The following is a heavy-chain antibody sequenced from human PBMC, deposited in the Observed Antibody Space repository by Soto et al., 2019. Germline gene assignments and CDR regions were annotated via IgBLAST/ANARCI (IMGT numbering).Heavy chain of an antibody. J-gene: IGHJ3*02. D-gene: IGHD2-21*01. CDR3: ATRADIVVVRNDAFDI. CDR1: GYGFSSCW. CDR2: IYPGDSDT. V-gene: IGHV5-51*01. Sequence: PLESLKISGRGSGYGFSSCWMVWERQMPGKGLEWMGIIYPGDSDTRYSPSFQGQVTISADKSISTAYLQWSSLKASDTAMYYCATRADIVVVRNDAFDIWGQGTMVTVSS.